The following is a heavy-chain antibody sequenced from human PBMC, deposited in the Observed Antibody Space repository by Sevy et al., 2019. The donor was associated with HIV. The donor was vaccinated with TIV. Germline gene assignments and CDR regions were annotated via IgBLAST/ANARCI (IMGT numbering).Heavy chain of an antibody. Sequence: GGSLRLSCAASGFTFSIYAMSWVRQAPGKGLDWVSGISGSVGSTYYADSVKGRFTISRDNSKNTLYLQMNSLRAEDTAVYYCANDQIYDTSFHDYWGQGTLVTVSS. D-gene: IGHD3-22*01. V-gene: IGHV3-23*01. CDR1: GFTFSIYA. CDR2: ISGSVGST. CDR3: ANDQIYDTSFHDY. J-gene: IGHJ4*02.